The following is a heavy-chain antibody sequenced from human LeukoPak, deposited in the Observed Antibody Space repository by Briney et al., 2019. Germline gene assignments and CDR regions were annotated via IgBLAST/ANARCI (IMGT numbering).Heavy chain of an antibody. Sequence: PGGSLRLSCLMSGFTFSSYGMHWVRQAPGKGLEWVAVISYDGSNKYYADSVKGRFTISRDNAKNSLYLQMNSLRDEDTAVYYCARDPYSGSYGGYYYYYMDVWGKGTTVTISS. CDR1: GFTFSSYG. D-gene: IGHD1-26*01. J-gene: IGHJ6*03. CDR3: ARDPYSGSYGGYYYYYMDV. V-gene: IGHV3-33*05. CDR2: ISYDGSNK.